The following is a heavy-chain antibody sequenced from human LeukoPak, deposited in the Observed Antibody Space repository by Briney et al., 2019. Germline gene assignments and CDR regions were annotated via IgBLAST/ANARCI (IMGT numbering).Heavy chain of an antibody. Sequence: PGGSLRLSCAVSGFTVTDNYMSWVRQAPGKGLQWVSVVYPDGRTYYADSVKGRFTISRDNSRNTLLLQLNSLRADDTAVYYCARTNPVYGDYDYWGRGTLVTVSS. CDR1: GFTVTDNY. V-gene: IGHV3-53*01. CDR2: VYPDGRT. J-gene: IGHJ4*02. CDR3: ARTNPVYGDYDY. D-gene: IGHD4-17*01.